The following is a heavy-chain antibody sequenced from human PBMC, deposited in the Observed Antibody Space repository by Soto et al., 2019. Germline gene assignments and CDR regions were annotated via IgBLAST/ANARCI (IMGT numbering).Heavy chain of an antibody. CDR1: GFTFSDYY. Sequence: PGGSLRLSCAASGFTFSDYYMSWIRQAPGKGLEWVSYISSSGSTIYYADSVKGRFTISRDNAKNSLYLQMNSLRAEDTAVYYCVGSYYRYYFDYWGQGTLVTAPQ. D-gene: IGHD3-10*01. CDR3: VGSYYRYYFDY. V-gene: IGHV3-11*01. J-gene: IGHJ4*02. CDR2: ISSSGSTI.